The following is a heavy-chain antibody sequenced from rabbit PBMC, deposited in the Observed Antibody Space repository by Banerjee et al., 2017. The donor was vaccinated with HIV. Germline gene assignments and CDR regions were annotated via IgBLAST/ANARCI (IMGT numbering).Heavy chain of an antibody. J-gene: IGHJ4*01. Sequence: QSLEESGGGLVKPGASLTLTCTASGFSFSSGYDMCWVRQAPGKGLEWIACIYAGVSGSTYYASWAKGRFTISKTSSTTVTLQMTSLTAADTATYFCARNYAGYAGAGYAMWANLWGPGTLVTVS. V-gene: IGHV1S40*01. D-gene: IGHD4-2*01. CDR3: ARNYAGYAGAGYAMWANL. CDR2: IYAGVSGST. CDR1: GFSFSSGYD.